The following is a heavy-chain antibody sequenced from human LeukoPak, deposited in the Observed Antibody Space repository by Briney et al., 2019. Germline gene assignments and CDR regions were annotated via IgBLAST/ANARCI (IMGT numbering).Heavy chain of an antibody. V-gene: IGHV4-59*01. CDR1: GGSISSYY. J-gene: IGHJ3*02. Sequence: AETLSLTCTVSGGSISSYYWSWLRQPPGKRLEWIGYIYYSGSTNYNPSLKSRVTISVDTSKNQFSLKLSSVTAADTAVYYCARDRTRGAFDIWGQGTMVTVSS. CDR3: ARDRTRGAFDI. CDR2: IYYSGST.